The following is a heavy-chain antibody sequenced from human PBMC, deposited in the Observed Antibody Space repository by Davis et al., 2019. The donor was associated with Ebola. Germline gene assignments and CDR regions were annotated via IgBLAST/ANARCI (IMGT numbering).Heavy chain of an antibody. J-gene: IGHJ6*02. CDR1: GFTFDDYA. CDR2: ISWNSGSI. Sequence: SLKISCAASGFTFDDYAMHWVRQAPGKGLEWVSGISWNSGSIGYADSVKGRFTISRDNAKNSLYLQMNSLRAEDTALYYCAKDIRNVIAAALSGMDVWGQGTTVTVSS. CDR3: AKDIRNVIAAALSGMDV. D-gene: IGHD6-13*01. V-gene: IGHV3-9*01.